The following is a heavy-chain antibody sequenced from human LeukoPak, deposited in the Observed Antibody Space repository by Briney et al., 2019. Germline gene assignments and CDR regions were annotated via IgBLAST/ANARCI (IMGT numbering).Heavy chain of an antibody. Sequence: GGSLRLSCAASGVTLSSYWMHWVRQAPGKGLVWVSRINSDGTSTTYADPVKGRFTISRDTAKNSLYLQMNSLRAEDTAVYYCVAGRADFDYWGQGTLVTVSS. J-gene: IGHJ4*02. D-gene: IGHD6-13*01. CDR2: INSDGTST. CDR3: VAGRADFDY. CDR1: GVTLSSYW. V-gene: IGHV3-74*01.